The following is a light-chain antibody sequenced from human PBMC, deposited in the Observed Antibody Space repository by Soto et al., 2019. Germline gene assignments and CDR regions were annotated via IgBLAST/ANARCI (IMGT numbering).Light chain of an antibody. J-gene: IGKJ1*01. Sequence: QITQDPKSVVAGVGVSLGSPRITKQSISSWLAWYQQKPGKAPKLLIYKASSLESGVPSRFSGSGYRTELYLIVRRPQHDYLATLPCHQHHSNPATIGRGTKVDIK. CDR3: HQHHSNPAT. V-gene: IGKV1-5*03. CDR2: KAS. CDR1: QSISSW.